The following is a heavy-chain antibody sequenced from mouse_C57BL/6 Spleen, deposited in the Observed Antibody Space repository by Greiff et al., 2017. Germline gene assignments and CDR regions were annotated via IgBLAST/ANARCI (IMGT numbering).Heavy chain of an antibody. Sequence: VKLMESGAELVKPGASVKISCKASGYAFSSYWMNCVKQRPGKGLEWIGTIYPGDGDNNSNGKFKGKATLTADKSSSTAYRLLSSLTAEDSSVYFCAISAGADYWGQGTTRTVSS. CDR3: AISAGADY. V-gene: IGHV1-80*01. CDR2: IYPGDGDN. CDR1: GYAFSSYW. J-gene: IGHJ2*01. D-gene: IGHD3-1*01.